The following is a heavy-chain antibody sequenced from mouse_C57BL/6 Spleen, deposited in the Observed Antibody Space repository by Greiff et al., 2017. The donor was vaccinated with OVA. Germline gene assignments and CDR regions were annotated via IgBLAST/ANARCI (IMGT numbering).Heavy chain of an antibody. Sequence: VQLQQSGPGLVQPSQCLSITCTVSGFSLTSYGVHWVRQSPGKGLEWLGAIWSGGGTDSNAAFISRLSISKDNSKRQDFFKLNSLQADDTAIYCCAGVVKGWYFDVWGTGTTVTVSS. CDR2: IWSGGGT. J-gene: IGHJ1*03. CDR3: AGVVKGWYFDV. D-gene: IGHD2-12*01. V-gene: IGHV2-2*01. CDR1: GFSLTSYG.